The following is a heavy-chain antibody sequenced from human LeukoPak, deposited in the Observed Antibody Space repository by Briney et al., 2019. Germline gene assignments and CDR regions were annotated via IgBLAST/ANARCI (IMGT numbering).Heavy chain of an antibody. CDR1: GYTFTKCA. V-gene: IGHV7-4-1*02. CDR3: ANCYDSSGFFAY. CDR2: IDTNTGNL. J-gene: IGHJ4*02. Sequence: ASVTVSCTGSGYTFTKCAISWVRQAPGQGLEYMGWIDTNTGNLTYAQGFTGRFVFSLDTSVSTAYLQISSLKAEDSAIYFCANCYDSSGFFAYWGQGTLVTVSS. D-gene: IGHD3-22*01.